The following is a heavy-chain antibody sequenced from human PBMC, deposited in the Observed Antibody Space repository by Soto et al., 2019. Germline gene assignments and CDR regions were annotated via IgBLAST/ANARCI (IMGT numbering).Heavy chain of an antibody. CDR2: ISYDGSNK. V-gene: IGHV3-30-3*01. J-gene: IGHJ6*02. D-gene: IGHD3-22*01. CDR3: ARGMYYYDSSGYNYGMDV. Sequence: PGGSLRLSCAASGFTFSSYAMHWVRQAPGKGLEWVAVISYDGSNKYYADSVKGRFTISRDNSKNTLYLQMSSLRAEDTAVYYCARGMYYYDSSGYNYGMDVWGQGTTVTVSS. CDR1: GFTFSSYA.